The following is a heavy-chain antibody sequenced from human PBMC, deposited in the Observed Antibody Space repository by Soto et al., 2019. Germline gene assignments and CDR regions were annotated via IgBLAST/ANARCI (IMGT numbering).Heavy chain of an antibody. CDR3: AKKGYYPSGKINLFDS. V-gene: IGHV4-38-2*01. D-gene: IGHD3-10*01. J-gene: IGHJ4*02. Sequence: SETLSLTCAVSGYSINSDYYWGWIRQPPGKGLEWIGSVDHSGRTYYSPSLRSRLTVFIDTSKNQFSLRLTSVTAADTAMYFCAKKGYYPSGKINLFDSWGPGTLVTSPQ. CDR1: GYSINSDYY. CDR2: VDHSGRT.